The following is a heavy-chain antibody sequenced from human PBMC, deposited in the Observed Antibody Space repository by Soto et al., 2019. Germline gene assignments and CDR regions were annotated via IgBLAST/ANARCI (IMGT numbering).Heavy chain of an antibody. CDR2: SNWDGDDT. Sequence: EVHLVESGGRMVRPGDSLRLYCAASGFNFEAYGINWVRHAPGKGLECVAGSNWDGDDTCYADSLQGRFLISRDNSKKCIYLQMTSLRVEDTALSYCARRDMEVAVSSDYWGQGTLVTDSS. CDR3: ARRDMEVAVSSDY. D-gene: IGHD2-15*01. J-gene: IGHJ4*02. CDR1: GFNFEAYG. V-gene: IGHV3-20*04.